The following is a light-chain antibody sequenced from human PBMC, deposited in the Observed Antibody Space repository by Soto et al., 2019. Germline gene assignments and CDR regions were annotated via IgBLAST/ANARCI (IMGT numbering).Light chain of an antibody. Sequence: DIQMTQSPSTLSGSVGDRVTITCRASQTISSWLAWYQQKPGKAPKLLIYKASTLKSGVPSRFSGSGSGTEITLTISSLQPDDFATYYCQQYYSYPWTFGQGT. J-gene: IGKJ1*01. CDR2: KAS. CDR1: QTISSW. CDR3: QQYYSYPWT. V-gene: IGKV1-5*03.